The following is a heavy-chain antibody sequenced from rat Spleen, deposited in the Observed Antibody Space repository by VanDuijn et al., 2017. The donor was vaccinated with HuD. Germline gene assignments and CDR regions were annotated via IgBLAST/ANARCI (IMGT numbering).Heavy chain of an antibody. D-gene: IGHD2-2*01. V-gene: IGHV5-31*01. CDR3: ARAGYLRDWYFDF. CDR2: INPGGFNT. Sequence: EVQLVESGGGRVQPGRSLRLSCVASGITFNNYWMTWIRQAPTKGLEWVASINPGGFNTYYRDSVKGRFTVSRENAKSTLYLQMDNLRSEDTATYYCARAGYLRDWYFDFWGPGTMVTVSS. J-gene: IGHJ1*01. CDR1: GITFNNYW.